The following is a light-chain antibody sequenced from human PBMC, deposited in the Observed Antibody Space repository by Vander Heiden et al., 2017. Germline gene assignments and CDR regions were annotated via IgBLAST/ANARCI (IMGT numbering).Light chain of an antibody. Sequence: EIVLPQPPGTLSSSPGEGGTRACRACRGGSSSYLDWYQQKPGQAPGLLIQGASSRATGIPDRFRGSGYGTDFTLTITRLGPEDFAVYYCQRHGSSPPYTFGQGTKLEI. CDR2: GAS. V-gene: IGKV3-20*01. CDR3: QRHGSSPPYT. J-gene: IGKJ2*01. CDR1: RGGSSSY.